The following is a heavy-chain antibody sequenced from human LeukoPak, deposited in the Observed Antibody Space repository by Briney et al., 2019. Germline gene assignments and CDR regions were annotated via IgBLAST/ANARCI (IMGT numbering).Heavy chain of an antibody. Sequence: PSETLSLTCAVYGGSFRGYYWTWIRQPPGKGLEWIGEINHSGSTNYNPSLKGRVTISVDTSKDHFSLKLSSVTAADTAVYYCARAGVVLVRGVIGGNWFDPRGQGTLVTVSS. CDR1: GGSFRGYY. CDR3: ARAGVVLVRGVIGGNWFDP. D-gene: IGHD3-10*01. CDR2: INHSGST. J-gene: IGHJ5*02. V-gene: IGHV4-34*01.